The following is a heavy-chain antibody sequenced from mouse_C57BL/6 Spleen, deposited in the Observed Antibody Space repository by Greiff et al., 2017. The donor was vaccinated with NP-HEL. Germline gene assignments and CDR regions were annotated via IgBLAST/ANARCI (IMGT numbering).Heavy chain of an antibody. CDR3: KRGLGYFDY. J-gene: IGHJ2*01. CDR2: IDPETGGT. V-gene: IGHV1-15*01. Sequence: QVQLQESGAELVRPGASVTLSCKASGYTFTDYEMHWVKQTPVHGLEWIGAIDPETGGTAYNQKFKGKAILTADKSSSTAYMELRSLTSEDSAVYCCKRGLGYFDYWGQGTTLTVSS. D-gene: IGHD4-1*01. CDR1: GYTFTDYE.